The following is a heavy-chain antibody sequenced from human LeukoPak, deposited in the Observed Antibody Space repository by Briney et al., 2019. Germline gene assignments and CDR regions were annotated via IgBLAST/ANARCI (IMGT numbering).Heavy chain of an antibody. CDR1: AFTVSSNY. CDR2: IYGGGDT. D-gene: IGHD1-26*01. CDR3: ATALGGNYYNGLDV. J-gene: IGHJ3*01. V-gene: IGHV3-66*01. Sequence: GGSLRLSCAASAFTVSSNYMSWVRQAPGRGLEWVSFIYGGGDTYHAESVRGRFALSRDISKNTLYLQMNSLRAEDTAVYYCATALGGNYYNGLDVWGRGTMVTVSS.